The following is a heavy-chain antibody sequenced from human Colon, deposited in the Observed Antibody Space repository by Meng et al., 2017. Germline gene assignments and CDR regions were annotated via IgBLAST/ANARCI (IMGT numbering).Heavy chain of an antibody. CDR3: ATAARGDSAGEVY. J-gene: IGHJ4*02. CDR2: IKLDGSEK. D-gene: IGHD3-16*01. V-gene: IGHV3-7*01. Sequence: GGSLRLSCAASGFTFSSYWMSWVRQAPGKGLEWVANIKLDGSEKYYVDSVKGRFTISRDNGKNSLSLQMTSLRAEDTAIYYCATAARGDSAGEVYWGQGTLVTVSS. CDR1: GFTFSSYW.